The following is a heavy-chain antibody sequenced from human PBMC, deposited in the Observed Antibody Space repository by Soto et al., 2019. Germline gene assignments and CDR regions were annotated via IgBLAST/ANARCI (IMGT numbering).Heavy chain of an antibody. Sequence: GGSLRLSCADSGFTFSSYGMHWVRQAPGKGLDWVSVISGSGGSTYSADSVQGRFTISRDNSKNTLYLQMSSLRAEDTAVYYCARGFSAGKGSSPDFWGQGSLVTVS. D-gene: IGHD6-13*01. CDR3: ARGFSAGKGSSPDF. V-gene: IGHV3-23*01. CDR1: GFTFSSYG. J-gene: IGHJ4*02. CDR2: ISGSGGST.